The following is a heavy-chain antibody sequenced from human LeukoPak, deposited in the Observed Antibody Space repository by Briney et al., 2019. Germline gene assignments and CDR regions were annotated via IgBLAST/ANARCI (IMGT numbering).Heavy chain of an antibody. D-gene: IGHD3-16*02. CDR3: ATARVRLGELSLPEVRDD. V-gene: IGHV1-24*01. CDR2: FDPEDGGT. J-gene: IGHJ4*02. Sequence: ASVKVSCKASGYTFTGYYMHWVRQAPGKGLEWMGAFDPEDGGTIYAQKFQGRITLTEDTSTDTAYMELRSLSSEDTAVYYCATARVRLGELSLPEVRDDWGQGTLIGVSS. CDR1: GYTFTGYY.